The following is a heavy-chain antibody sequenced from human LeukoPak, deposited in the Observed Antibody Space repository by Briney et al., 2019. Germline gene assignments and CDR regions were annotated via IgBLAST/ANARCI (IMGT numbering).Heavy chain of an antibody. D-gene: IGHD6-19*01. CDR1: GFTFSSYG. V-gene: IGHV3-30*18. CDR3: AKHSQWLGHLDY. J-gene: IGHJ4*02. Sequence: GRSLRLSCAASGFTFSSYGMHWVRQAPGKGLEWVAVISYEGSNKYYADSVKGRFTISRDNSENTLFLQMNSLRAEDTAVYHCAKHSQWLGHLDYWGQGTLVTVSS. CDR2: ISYEGSNK.